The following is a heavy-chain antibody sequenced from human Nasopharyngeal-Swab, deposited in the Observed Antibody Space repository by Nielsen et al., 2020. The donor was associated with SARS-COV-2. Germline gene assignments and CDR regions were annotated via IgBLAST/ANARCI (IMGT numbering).Heavy chain of an antibody. Sequence: GESLKISCSVSEFTFSDYVMNWVRQAPGKGLEWVSSISSTNNFIFYADSVTGRFTISRDNTKNSLYLQMNTLRVADTAVYYCARGFRRGSYYDNIGADSWGQGTLVTVSS. CDR1: EFTFSDYV. J-gene: IGHJ4*02. CDR2: ISSTNNFI. V-gene: IGHV3-21*01. D-gene: IGHD3-22*01. CDR3: ARGFRRGSYYDNIGADS.